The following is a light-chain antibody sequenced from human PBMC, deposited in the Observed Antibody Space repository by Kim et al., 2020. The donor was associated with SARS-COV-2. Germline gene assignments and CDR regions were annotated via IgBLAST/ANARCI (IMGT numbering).Light chain of an antibody. CDR1: QSISNY. J-gene: IGKJ4*01. CDR2: AAS. Sequence: DIQMTQSPSSLSASVGDRVTIACRASQSISNYLNWYQQKPGKAPNLLIYAASSLQGGVPSRFSGSGSGTDFTLTISSLQPEDFATYYCRQRQTAQSRTFGGGTKVDIK. V-gene: IGKV1-39*01. CDR3: RQRQTAQSRT.